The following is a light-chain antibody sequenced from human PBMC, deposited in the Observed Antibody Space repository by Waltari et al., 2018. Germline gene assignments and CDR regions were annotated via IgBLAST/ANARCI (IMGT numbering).Light chain of an antibody. V-gene: IGKV4-1*01. CDR3: QQYYSPPYT. J-gene: IGKJ2*01. Sequence: DIVMTQSPDSLAVSLGERATINCKSSQSVLYSPNNKNSLAWFQKKQGQPPKLLIYWASTRESGVPYRFSGSGSGTDVTLTISSLQAEDVAVYYCQQYYSPPYTFGQGTTLEIK. CDR1: QSVLYSPNNKNS. CDR2: WAS.